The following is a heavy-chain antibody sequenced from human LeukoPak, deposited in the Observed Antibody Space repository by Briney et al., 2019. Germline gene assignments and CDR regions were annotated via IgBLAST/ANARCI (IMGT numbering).Heavy chain of an antibody. CDR2: IIPILGIA. V-gene: IGHV1-69*04. CDR1: GGTFSSYA. J-gene: IGHJ4*02. D-gene: IGHD3-10*01. Sequence: ASVKVSCKASGGTFSSYAISWVRQAPGQGLEWMGRIIPILGIANYAQKFQGRVTITADKSTSTAYMELSSLRSEDTAVYYCARENQKLLWFGELLFYYFDYWGQGTLVTVSS. CDR3: ARENQKLLWFGELLFYYFDY.